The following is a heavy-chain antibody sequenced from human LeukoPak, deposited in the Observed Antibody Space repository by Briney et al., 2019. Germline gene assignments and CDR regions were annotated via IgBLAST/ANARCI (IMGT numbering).Heavy chain of an antibody. Sequence: ASVKVSCKASGYTFTSYAMHWVRQAPGQRPEWMGWINAGNGNTKYSQKFQGRVTITRDTSASTAYMELSSLRSEDTAVYYCATSPRGGGYFDYWGQGTLVTVSS. J-gene: IGHJ4*02. D-gene: IGHD3-10*01. CDR2: INAGNGNT. CDR1: GYTFTSYA. V-gene: IGHV1-3*01. CDR3: ATSPRGGGYFDY.